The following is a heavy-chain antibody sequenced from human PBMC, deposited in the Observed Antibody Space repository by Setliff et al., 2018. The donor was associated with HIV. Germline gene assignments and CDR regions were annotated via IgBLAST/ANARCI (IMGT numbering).Heavy chain of an antibody. CDR1: GGSFSGYY. D-gene: IGHD5-12*01. CDR2: INHSGST. V-gene: IGHV4-34*01. J-gene: IGHJ3*02. Sequence: SETLSLTCAVYGGSFSGYYWSWIRQPPGKGLEWIGEINHSGSTNYNPSLKSRVTISVDTSKNQFSLKLSSVTAADTAVYYCARRSSGPGGRAFDIWGQGTMVTVS. CDR3: ARRSSGPGGRAFDI.